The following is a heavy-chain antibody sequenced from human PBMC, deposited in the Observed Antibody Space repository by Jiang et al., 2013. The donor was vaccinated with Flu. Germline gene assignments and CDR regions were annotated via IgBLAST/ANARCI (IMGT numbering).Heavy chain of an antibody. CDR3: ARDYRRGESMYFNGLDV. CDR1: GYSFSGYA. V-gene: IGHV1-3*01. J-gene: IGHJ6*02. Sequence: SGAEVKKPGASATVSCKTSGYSFSGYAVHWVRQAPGQSLEWMGWINGGNGNTKYSQKFQGRLTMTRDISASTVFMELSSLTSEDTAIYHCARDYRRGESMYFNGLDVWGQGTTVTVSS. CDR2: INGGNGNT. D-gene: IGHD3-16*01.